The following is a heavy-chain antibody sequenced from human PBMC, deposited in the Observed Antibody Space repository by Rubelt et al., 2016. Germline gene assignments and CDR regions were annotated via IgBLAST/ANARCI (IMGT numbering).Heavy chain of an antibody. CDR1: GASISSSSYY. J-gene: IGHJ4*02. V-gene: IGHV4-39*01. Sequence: QLQLQESGPGLVKPSETLSLTCTVSGASISSSSYYWGWVRQPPGKGLEWIANIYYSGTTYYNPSLKSRVTISGDTSKSKFSLKLSLVTAADTAGYYCARHESAGSSWPFDDWGQGTQVTVSS. CDR2: IYYSGTT. D-gene: IGHD6-13*01. CDR3: ARHESAGSSWPFDD.